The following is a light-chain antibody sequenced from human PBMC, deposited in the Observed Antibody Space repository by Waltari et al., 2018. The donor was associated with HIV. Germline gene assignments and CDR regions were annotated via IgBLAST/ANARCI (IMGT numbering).Light chain of an antibody. J-gene: IGLJ2*01. CDR2: RNN. CDR1: RSNIGSKY. CDR3: TACDDSLSGVV. V-gene: IGLV1-47*01. Sequence: QSVLTQPPSASGTTGQRVTISCSGSRSNIGSKYVYWYQQLPGTAPKLLIYRNNQRPSGVPDRFSGSKSGTSASLAIRGLRSEDEADYYCTACDDSLSGVVFGGGTKLTVL.